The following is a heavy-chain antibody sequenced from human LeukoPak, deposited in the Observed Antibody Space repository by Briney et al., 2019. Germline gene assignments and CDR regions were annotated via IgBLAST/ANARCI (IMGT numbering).Heavy chain of an antibody. D-gene: IGHD1-26*01. V-gene: IGHV4-59*06. CDR1: GGSISSYY. CDR2: IYYSGST. J-gene: IGHJ4*02. Sequence: SETLSLTCTVSGGSISSYYWSWIRPHPGKGLEWIGYIYYSGSTYYNPSLKSRVTISVDTSKNQFSLKLSSVTAADTAVYYCARARELLNTGPFDYWGQGTLVTVSS. CDR3: ARARELLNTGPFDY.